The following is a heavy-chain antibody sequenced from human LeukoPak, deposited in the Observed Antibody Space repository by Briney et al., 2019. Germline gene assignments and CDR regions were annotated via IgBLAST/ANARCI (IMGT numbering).Heavy chain of an antibody. Sequence: PSETLSLTCTVSGGSISSGSYYWSWIRQPAGKGLEWIGRIYTSGSTNYNPSLKSRVTISVGTSKNQFSLKLSSVTAADTAVYYCARDIRDPWGQGTLVTVSS. J-gene: IGHJ5*02. V-gene: IGHV4-61*02. CDR3: ARDIRDP. CDR2: IYTSGST. CDR1: GGSISSGSYY.